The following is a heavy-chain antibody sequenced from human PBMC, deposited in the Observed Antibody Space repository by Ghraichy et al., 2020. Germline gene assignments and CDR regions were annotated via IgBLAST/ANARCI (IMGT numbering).Heavy chain of an antibody. J-gene: IGHJ4*02. D-gene: IGHD4-17*01. CDR3: ARETTVTDFDY. CDR2: ISSSSSYI. CDR1: GFTFSSYS. V-gene: IGHV3-21*01. Sequence: GGSLRLSCAASGFTFSSYSMNWVRQAPGKGLEWVSSISSSSSYIYYADSVKGRFTISRDNAKNSLYLQMNSQRAEDTAVYYCARETTVTDFDYWGQGTLVTVSS.